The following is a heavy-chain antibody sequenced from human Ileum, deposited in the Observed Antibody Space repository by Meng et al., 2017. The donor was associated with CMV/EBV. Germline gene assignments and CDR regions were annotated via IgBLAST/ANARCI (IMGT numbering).Heavy chain of an antibody. D-gene: IGHD4-11*01. J-gene: IGHJ4*02. CDR1: GDSIKINTHC. CDR3: ARDMTNRWFYY. CDR2: INYSGST. V-gene: IGHV4-39*07. Sequence: PLHVSGPGVVKPSETLSPTCPGSGDSIKINTHCWAWIRQPPVQGLEWIGSINYSGSTYYNPSLRSRVTLSVETSKNQFSVKLSYVTAADTAMYYCARDMTNRWFYYWGQGILVTVSS.